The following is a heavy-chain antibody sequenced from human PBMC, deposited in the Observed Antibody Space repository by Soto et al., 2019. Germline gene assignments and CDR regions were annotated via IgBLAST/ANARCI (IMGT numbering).Heavy chain of an antibody. CDR2: IYYSGST. J-gene: IGHJ5*02. V-gene: IGHV4-39*07. Sequence: SETLSLTCTVSGGSISSSSYYWGWIRQPPGKGLEWIGSIYYSGSTYYNPSLKSRVTISVDTAKNQFSLKLSSVTAADAAVYCGARSRGLTGDRGGWFDPWGQGTLVTVSS. CDR1: GGSISSSSYY. D-gene: IGHD7-27*01. CDR3: ARSRGLTGDRGGWFDP.